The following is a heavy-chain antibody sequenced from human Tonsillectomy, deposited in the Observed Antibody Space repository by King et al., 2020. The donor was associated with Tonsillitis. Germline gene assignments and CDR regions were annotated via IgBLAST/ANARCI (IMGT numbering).Heavy chain of an antibody. CDR3: ARGGPVATGNFDY. CDR2: SIPIFGTA. Sequence: QLVQSGAEVKKPGSSVTVSCKASGGTFTTYAISWVRQAPGQGLEWMGGSIPIFGTANYAQKFQGRVTITADGSTSTAYMELSSLKSEDTALYYCARGGPVATGNFDYWGQGTLVTVSS. V-gene: IGHV1-69*12. CDR1: GGTFTTYA. J-gene: IGHJ4*02. D-gene: IGHD5-12*01.